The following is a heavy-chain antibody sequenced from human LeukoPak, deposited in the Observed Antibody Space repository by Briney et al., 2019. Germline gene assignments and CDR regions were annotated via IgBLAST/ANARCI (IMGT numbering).Heavy chain of an antibody. J-gene: IGHJ4*02. Sequence: SVKVSCKASGGTFSSYAISWVRQAPGQGLEWMGGIIPISGTANYAQKFQGRVTITTDESTSTAYMELSSLRSEDTAVYYCARAGGYDSSGYYDYWGQGTLVTVSS. CDR3: ARAGGYDSSGYYDY. CDR2: IIPISGTA. CDR1: GGTFSSYA. D-gene: IGHD3-22*01. V-gene: IGHV1-69*05.